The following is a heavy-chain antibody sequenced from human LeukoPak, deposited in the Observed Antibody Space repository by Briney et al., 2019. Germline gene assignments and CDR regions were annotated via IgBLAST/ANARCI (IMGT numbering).Heavy chain of an antibody. V-gene: IGHV4-59*01. J-gene: IGHJ4*02. CDR1: GRSISSYY. Sequence: SETLSLTCTVSGRSISSYYWNWIRQPPRKGLEWIGYIYYSGSTNYNPSLKSRVTISVDTSKNQFSLRLSSVTAADTAVYYCARAAAGDYFDYWGQGTLVTVSS. CDR3: ARAAAGDYFDY. CDR2: IYYSGST. D-gene: IGHD6-13*01.